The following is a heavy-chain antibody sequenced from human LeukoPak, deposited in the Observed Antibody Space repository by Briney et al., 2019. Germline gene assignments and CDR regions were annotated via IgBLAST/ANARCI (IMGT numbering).Heavy chain of an antibody. CDR3: ATARGYSYGPKYYFDY. CDR2: IYYSGST. D-gene: IGHD5-18*01. V-gene: IGHV4-31*03. J-gene: IGHJ4*02. CDR1: GGSISSGGYY. Sequence: AQTLSLTCTVSGGSISSGGYYWSWIRQHPGKGLEWIGCIYYSGSTFCNPSLKSRVTISVDTSKNQFSLKLSSVTAADTAVYYCATARGYSYGPKYYFDYWGQGTLVTVSS.